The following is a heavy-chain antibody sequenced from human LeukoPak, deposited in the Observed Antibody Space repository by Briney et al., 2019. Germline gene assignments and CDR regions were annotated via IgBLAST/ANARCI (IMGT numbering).Heavy chain of an antibody. Sequence: ASVKVSCKASGYSFPGYYMHWVRQAPGQGLEWMGCINPNSGGTDYAQKFQGRVTMTRDTSISTAYMELSRLTSDDTAVYYCAGLSGYDPYYFDYWGQGTLVAVSS. J-gene: IGHJ4*02. D-gene: IGHD5-12*01. CDR3: AGLSGYDPYYFDY. CDR1: GYSFPGYY. V-gene: IGHV1-2*02. CDR2: INPNSGGT.